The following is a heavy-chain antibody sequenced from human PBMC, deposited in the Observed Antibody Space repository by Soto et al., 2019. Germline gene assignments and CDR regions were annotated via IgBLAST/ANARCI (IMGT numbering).Heavy chain of an antibody. CDR3: ARSLPFFEWLIYGLYFDY. CDR2: MYPGDSDT. J-gene: IGHJ4*02. V-gene: IGHV5-51*01. Sequence: PGESLKISCQTSGYSFTTYWIGWVRQVPGKGLEWLGIMYPGDSDTRYNPSFEGQVIISADKSSRTAYLQWSGLKASDSAIYYCARSLPFFEWLIYGLYFDYWGQGTRVTVSS. CDR1: GYSFTTYW. D-gene: IGHD3-3*01.